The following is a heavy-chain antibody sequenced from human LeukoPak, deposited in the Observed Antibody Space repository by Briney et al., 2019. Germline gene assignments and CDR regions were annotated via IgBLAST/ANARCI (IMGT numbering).Heavy chain of an antibody. CDR3: ARNGSGSKKAWFDP. D-gene: IGHD3-10*01. CDR1: GYTFTSYA. CDR2: INTNTGNP. J-gene: IGHJ5*02. V-gene: IGHV7-4-1*02. Sequence: ASVKVSCKASGYTFTSYAMNWVRQAPGQGLEWMGWINTNTGNPTYAQGFTGRFVFSLDTSVSTAYLQISSLKAEDTAVYYCARNGSGSKKAWFDPWGQGTLVTVSS.